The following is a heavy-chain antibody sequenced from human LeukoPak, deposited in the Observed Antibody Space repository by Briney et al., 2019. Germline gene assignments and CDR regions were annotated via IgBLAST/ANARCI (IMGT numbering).Heavy chain of an antibody. CDR3: ARVAEDSGDYYMDV. CDR1: GYTFTSYG. Sequence: ASVKVSCKASGYTFTSYGISWVRQAPGQGLEWMGWISAYNGNTNYAQKLQGRVTMTTDTSTSTAYMELRSLRSDDTAVYYCARVAEDSGDYYMDVWGKGTTVTVSS. CDR2: ISAYNGNT. V-gene: IGHV1-18*01. J-gene: IGHJ6*03. D-gene: IGHD5-12*01.